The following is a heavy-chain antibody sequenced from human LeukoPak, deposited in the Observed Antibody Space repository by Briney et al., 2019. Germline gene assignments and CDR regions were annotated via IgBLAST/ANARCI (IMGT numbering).Heavy chain of an antibody. CDR2: ISVGPT. Sequence: GGSLRLSCVASGFSFSNYAMGWVRQAPEKGLEGVAAISVGPTYYADSAKGRFTISKDNSKNMVYLKMSSLRAEDTAVYYCAKEPTYTASWYVDSWGQGTLVTVSS. CDR3: AKEPTYTASWYVDS. CDR1: GFSFSNYA. V-gene: IGHV3-23*01. D-gene: IGHD6-13*01. J-gene: IGHJ4*02.